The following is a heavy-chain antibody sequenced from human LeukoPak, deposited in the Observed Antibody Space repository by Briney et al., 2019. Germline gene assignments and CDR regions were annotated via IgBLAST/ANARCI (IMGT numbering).Heavy chain of an antibody. J-gene: IGHJ4*02. D-gene: IGHD3-10*01. CDR2: INHSGST. V-gene: IGHV4-34*01. CDR3: ARDLGYGSGR. Sequence: SETLSLTCAVYGGSFSGYYWSWIRQPPGKGLEWIGEINHSGSTNYNPSLKSRVTISVDTSKNQFSLKLSSVTAADTAVYYRARDLGYGSGRWGQGALVTVSS. CDR1: GGSFSGYY.